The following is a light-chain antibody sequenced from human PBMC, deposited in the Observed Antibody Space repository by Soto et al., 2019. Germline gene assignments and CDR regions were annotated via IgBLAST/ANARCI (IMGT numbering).Light chain of an antibody. CDR3: QSYDSDFVV. CDR1: SGSIANNY. Sequence: LTQPHSVSESPGKTLSISCTRSSGSIANNYVQWYQQRPGSAPTTVIYENNQRLSGVPDRFSGSTDGSSNSASLTISGRQTDEESDYYCQSYDSDFVVFGGGTQLTVL. J-gene: IGLJ2*01. CDR2: ENN. V-gene: IGLV6-57*04.